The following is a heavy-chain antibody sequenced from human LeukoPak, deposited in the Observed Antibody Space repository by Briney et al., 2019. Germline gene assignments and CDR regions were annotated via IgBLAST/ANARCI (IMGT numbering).Heavy chain of an antibody. CDR3: TTEAGDSRGYFPHCYYYYYMDV. D-gene: IGHD3-22*01. V-gene: IGHV3-15*01. Sequence: PGGSLRLSCAASGFTFSNAWMSWVRQAPGKGLEWVGRIKSKTDGGTTDYAAPVKGRFTISRDDSKNTLYLQMNSLKTEDTAVYYCTTEAGDSRGYFPHCYYYYYMDVWGKGTTVTVSS. CDR1: GFTFSNAW. CDR2: IKSKTDGGTT. J-gene: IGHJ6*03.